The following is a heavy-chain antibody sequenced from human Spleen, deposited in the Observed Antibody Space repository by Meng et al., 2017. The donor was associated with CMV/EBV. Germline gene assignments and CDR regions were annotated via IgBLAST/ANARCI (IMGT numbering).Heavy chain of an antibody. D-gene: IGHD1-26*01. CDR2: INHSGST. Sequence: SQTLSLTCAVYGGSFSGYYWSWIRQPPGKGLEWIGEINHSGSTNYNPSLKSRVTMSADTSKNQFSLKLTSVTAADTAIYYCARVRDSGSYRYTIRYLDSWSQGSLVTVSS. V-gene: IGHV4-34*01. CDR1: GGSFSGYY. J-gene: IGHJ4*02. CDR3: ARVRDSGSYRYTIRYLDS.